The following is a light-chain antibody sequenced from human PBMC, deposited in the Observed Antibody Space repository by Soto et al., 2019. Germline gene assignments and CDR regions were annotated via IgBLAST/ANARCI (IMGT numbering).Light chain of an antibody. V-gene: IGKV3-15*01. J-gene: IGKJ1*01. Sequence: EMVMTQSPATLSVSPGEKATLSCRASQSVSSSLAWYQQIPGQAPRLLIYGASTRATAIPARFSGSGSGTDFTLTISSLQSEDFAIYYCQQYDNLPWTFGQGTKVEIK. CDR1: QSVSSS. CDR3: QQYDNLPWT. CDR2: GAS.